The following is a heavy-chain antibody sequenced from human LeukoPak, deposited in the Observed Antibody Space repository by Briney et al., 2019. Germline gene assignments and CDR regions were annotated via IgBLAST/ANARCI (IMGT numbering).Heavy chain of an antibody. D-gene: IGHD3-10*01. J-gene: IGHJ4*02. V-gene: IGHV3-53*01. CDR2: IYSDNT. CDR1: GFTVSSNS. Sequence: PGGSLRLSCTVSGFTVSSNSMSWVRQAPGKGLEWVSFIYSDNTHYSDSVKGRFTISRDNAKNSLYLQMNSLRPEDTAMYYCTGETYYFDHWGQGALVTVSS. CDR3: TGETYYFDH.